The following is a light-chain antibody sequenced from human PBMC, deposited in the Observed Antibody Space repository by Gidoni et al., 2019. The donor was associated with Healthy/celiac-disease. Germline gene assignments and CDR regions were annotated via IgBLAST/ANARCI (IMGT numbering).Light chain of an antibody. Sequence: QSALTQPASVSGSPGQSITISCTGTSSDLGVYNYVSWYQQHPDNAPKLIIYDVSYRPSGISNRFSGSKSGNTASLTISGLQCEDEADYYCSSYTGSSTVFGGGTKRTVL. CDR1: SSDLGVYNY. CDR3: SSYTGSSTV. V-gene: IGLV2-14*03. J-gene: IGLJ2*01. CDR2: DVS.